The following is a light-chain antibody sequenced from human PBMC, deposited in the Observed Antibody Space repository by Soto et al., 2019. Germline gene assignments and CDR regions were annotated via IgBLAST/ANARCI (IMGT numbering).Light chain of an antibody. Sequence: ETMMTQPPDTLSVSLGERATLSCRASQSLRSSLAWYQQKPGQAPRLLIYDASTRATGIPARFSGSGSGTDFTLTISGLQSEDFAVYYCQQYNNWPQTFGQGTKVDIK. J-gene: IGKJ1*01. CDR3: QQYNNWPQT. CDR1: QSLRSS. CDR2: DAS. V-gene: IGKV3-15*01.